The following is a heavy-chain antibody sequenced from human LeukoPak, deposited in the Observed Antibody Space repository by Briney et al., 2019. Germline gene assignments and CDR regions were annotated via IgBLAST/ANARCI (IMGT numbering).Heavy chain of an antibody. V-gene: IGHV3-11*04. D-gene: IGHD1-26*01. J-gene: IGHJ3*02. Sequence: GGSLRLSCAASRFTFSDYYMSWIRQAPGKGLEWVSYISSSGSTIYYADSVKGRFTISRDIYKNSLYLQMNSLRAEDTAVYYCASSGGYGGDDSFDIWGQGTMVTVSS. CDR2: ISSSGSTI. CDR1: RFTFSDYY. CDR3: ASSGGYGGDDSFDI.